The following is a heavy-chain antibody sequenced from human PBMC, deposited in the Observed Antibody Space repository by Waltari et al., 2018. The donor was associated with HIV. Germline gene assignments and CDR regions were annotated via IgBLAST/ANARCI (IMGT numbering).Heavy chain of an antibody. CDR2: TIPIVGPA. D-gene: IGHD2-2*01. V-gene: IGHV1-69*01. CDR3: ASGRVVVVPAAKTGWFDP. CDR1: GGSFSSYA. Sequence: QVQLVQSGAEVKKPGSSVKVSCKASGGSFSSYAISWVRQAPGQGLEWMGGTIPIVGPANYAQRVHGRVTITADEATSTAYMELSGLRSEDTAVYYCASGRVVVVPAAKTGWFDPWGQGTLVTVSS. J-gene: IGHJ5*02.